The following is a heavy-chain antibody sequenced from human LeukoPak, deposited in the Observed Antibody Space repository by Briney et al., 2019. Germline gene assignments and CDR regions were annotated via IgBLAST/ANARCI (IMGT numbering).Heavy chain of an antibody. CDR1: GFTFSTYE. V-gene: IGHV3-48*03. CDR3: AVATIKDYFDY. Sequence: GGSLRLSCAASGFTFSTYEMNWVRQTPGKGLEWVSYISRSGSTIDHADSVKGRFTISRDNAKNSLYLQMNSLRAEDTAVYYCAVATIKDYFDYWGQGTLVTVSS. J-gene: IGHJ4*02. CDR2: ISRSGSTI. D-gene: IGHD5-24*01.